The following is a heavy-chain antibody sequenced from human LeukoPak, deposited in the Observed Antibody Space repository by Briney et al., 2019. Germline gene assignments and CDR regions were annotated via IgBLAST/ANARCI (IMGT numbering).Heavy chain of an antibody. CDR3: ARSRKEYSSSSVYYYGMDV. CDR1: GGSMSPYY. D-gene: IGHD6-6*01. Sequence: SETLSLTCTVSGGSMSPYYWSWIRQPPGKGLEWVGYIYYSGSTNYNPSLKSRVTISVDTSKDQFSLKLSSVTAADTAVYYCARSRKEYSSSSVYYYGMDVWGQGTTVTVSS. J-gene: IGHJ6*02. V-gene: IGHV4-59*01. CDR2: IYYSGST.